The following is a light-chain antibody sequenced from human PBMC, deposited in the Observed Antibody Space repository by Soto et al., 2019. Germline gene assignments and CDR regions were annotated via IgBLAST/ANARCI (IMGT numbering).Light chain of an antibody. CDR1: QSISSW. Sequence: DIQMTQSPSTLSASVGDRVTITCRSSQSISSWLAWYQQKPGKAPKLLIYDASSLESGVPSRFSGSGSGTEFPLTISSLQPDDFATYYCQQYISYSGTFGQGTKVEI. V-gene: IGKV1-5*01. CDR3: QQYISYSGT. J-gene: IGKJ1*01. CDR2: DAS.